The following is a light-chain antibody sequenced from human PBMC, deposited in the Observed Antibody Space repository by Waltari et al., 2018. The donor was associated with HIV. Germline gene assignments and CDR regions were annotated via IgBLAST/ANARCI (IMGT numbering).Light chain of an antibody. CDR1: STNVGAYKY. V-gene: IGLV2-14*03. CDR2: DVT. CDR3: YSYAGANTFGV. J-gene: IGLJ3*02. Sequence: QSALTQPASVSGSPGQSITISCTGTSTNVGAYKYVSWYQQYTVKAPKLIIYDVTDLPSGVSNRVSGSKSGNTASRTISVLQPEDEADYYCYSYAGANTFGVFGGGTKLTVL.